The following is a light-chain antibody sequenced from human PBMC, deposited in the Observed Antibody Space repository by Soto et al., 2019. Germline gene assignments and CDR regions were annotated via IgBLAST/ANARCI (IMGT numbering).Light chain of an antibody. V-gene: IGLV4-69*01. CDR2: LDSDGSH. CDR3: QTWGTGIHVV. Sequence: QAVVTQSPSASASLGASVKLTCTLSSGHSSYAIAWHQQQPEKGPRYLMKLDSDGSHTKGDAIPDRFSGSSSGAERYLTISSLQSDDEADYYCQTWGTGIHVVFGGGTQLTVL. CDR1: SGHSSYA. J-gene: IGLJ2*01.